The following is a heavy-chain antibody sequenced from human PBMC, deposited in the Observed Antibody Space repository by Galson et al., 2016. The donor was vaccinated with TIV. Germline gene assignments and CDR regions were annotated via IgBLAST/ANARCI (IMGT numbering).Heavy chain of an antibody. CDR3: VRGAGISWLRYPFEY. J-gene: IGHJ4*02. CDR2: IHHTGDT. V-gene: IGHV4-38-2*02. Sequence: ETLSLTCSVSGYSISSGYYWGWLRQPPGKGLQWIGSIHHTGDTHYDPSLKSRVTISVDTSRNQFSLKLSSVTAADTAVYFCVRGAGISWLRYPFEYWGQGILVTVSS. D-gene: IGHD5-12*01. CDR1: GYSISSGYY.